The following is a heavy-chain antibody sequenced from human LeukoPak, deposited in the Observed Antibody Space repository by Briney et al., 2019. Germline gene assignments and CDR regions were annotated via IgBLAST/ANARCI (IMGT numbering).Heavy chain of an antibody. V-gene: IGHV3-23*01. D-gene: IGHD6-13*01. CDR1: GFTFDDYG. CDR3: AKTSRYSSSWTVDY. J-gene: IGHJ4*02. Sequence: QPGGSLRLSCAASGFTFDDYGMSWVRQAPGKGLEWVSAISGSGGSTYYADSVKGRFTISRDNSKNTLYLQMNSLRAEDTAVYYCAKTSRYSSSWTVDYWGQGTLVTVSS. CDR2: ISGSGGST.